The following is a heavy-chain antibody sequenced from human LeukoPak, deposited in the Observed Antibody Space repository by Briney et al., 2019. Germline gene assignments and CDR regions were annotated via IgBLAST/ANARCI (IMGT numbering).Heavy chain of an antibody. CDR3: ARDARYNWNYYDY. Sequence: SETLFLTCTVSGGSISSYYWSWIRQPAGKGLEWIGRTYTSGSTNYNPSLKSRVTMSVDTSKNQFSLRLSSVTAADTAVYYCARDARYNWNYYDYWGLGTLVTVSS. D-gene: IGHD1-20*01. J-gene: IGHJ4*02. CDR2: TYTSGST. CDR1: GGSISSYY. V-gene: IGHV4-4*07.